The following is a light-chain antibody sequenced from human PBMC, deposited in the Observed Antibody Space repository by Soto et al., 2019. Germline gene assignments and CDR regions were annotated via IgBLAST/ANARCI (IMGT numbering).Light chain of an antibody. J-gene: IGLJ7*01. Sequence: NLLLTNPLSLLEPQGKTVPFSSIRRGGRIASSYVHWDQQRPGSAPTTVIYEDNHRPSGVPDRFSGSIDRSSNSASLTISGLTTEDEADYYCQSYDASNFAVFGGGTQLTVL. CDR1: GGRIASSY. V-gene: IGLV6-57*03. CDR3: QSYDASNFAV. CDR2: EDN.